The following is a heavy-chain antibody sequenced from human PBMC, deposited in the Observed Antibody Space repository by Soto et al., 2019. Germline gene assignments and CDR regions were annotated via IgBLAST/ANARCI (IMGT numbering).Heavy chain of an antibody. CDR2: ISGENGNT. J-gene: IGHJ2*01. CDR3: ARCYCSVGSCYACWHFDL. Sequence: QVQLVQSGAEVKKPGASVKLSCKASGYTFNNYAISWVRQAPGQGLEWMGRISGENGNTDLAHNFQGRVTMTTDASTNTAYMELRSLRSDDTALYYCARCYCSVGSCYACWHFDLWGRGTLVTVSS. D-gene: IGHD2-15*01. V-gene: IGHV1-18*01. CDR1: GYTFNNYA.